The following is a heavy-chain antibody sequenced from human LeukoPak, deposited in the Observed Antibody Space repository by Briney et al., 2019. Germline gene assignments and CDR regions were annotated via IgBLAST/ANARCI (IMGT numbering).Heavy chain of an antibody. CDR2: ISGYNGVT. CDR3: ARTEVRWGHHYFDH. J-gene: IGHJ4*02. CDR1: GYTFTTFA. Sequence: ASVKVSCKASGYTFTTFAVTWVRQAPGQGLKWMGWISGYNGVTNYAQKLQDRVTITMDTSTSTAYMELRSLRSDDTAVYYCARTEVRWGHHYFDHWGQGTLVTVSS. D-gene: IGHD4-23*01. V-gene: IGHV1-18*01.